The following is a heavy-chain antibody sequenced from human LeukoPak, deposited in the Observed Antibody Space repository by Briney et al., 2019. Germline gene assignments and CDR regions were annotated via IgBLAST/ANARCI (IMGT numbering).Heavy chain of an antibody. Sequence: ASVKVSCRASGYTFTGYYMHWVRQAPGQGLEWMGWINPNSGGTNYAQKFQGRVTMTRDTSISTAYMELSRLTSDDTAVYYCASGDCSSTSCYKDFDYWGQGTLVTVSS. V-gene: IGHV1-2*02. D-gene: IGHD2-2*02. CDR1: GYTFTGYY. J-gene: IGHJ4*02. CDR3: ASGDCSSTSCYKDFDY. CDR2: INPNSGGT.